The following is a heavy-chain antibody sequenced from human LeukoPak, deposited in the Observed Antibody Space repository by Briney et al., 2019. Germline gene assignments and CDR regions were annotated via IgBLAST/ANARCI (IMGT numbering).Heavy chain of an antibody. D-gene: IGHD2-21*01. V-gene: IGHV4-59*01. J-gene: IGHJ6*02. CDR2: IYHSANA. CDR1: GGSISNYY. Sequence: SETLSLTCSVSGGSISNYYWSWIRQPPGKALEWIGYIYHSANANYNSYSPSLKSRVTTSLDTSKKQFSLNLSSVTAADTAVYYCARVGGGDVYYYGMDVWGQGTTVTVSS. CDR3: ARVGGGDVYYYGMDV.